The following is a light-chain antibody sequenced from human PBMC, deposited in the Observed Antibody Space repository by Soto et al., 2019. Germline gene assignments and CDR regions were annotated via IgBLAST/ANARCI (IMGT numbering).Light chain of an antibody. CDR1: QDVGTY. J-gene: IGKJ4*01. CDR3: QQRHTWPLT. V-gene: IGKV3-11*01. CDR2: DAS. Sequence: EIVLTQSPATLPLSAGERATLSCRASQDVGTYLAWYQQKPGQAPRLLTYDASTMATGIPARFSGSGSGTDFTLSISTLEPEDFAVYYCQQRHTWPLTFGGGTKVEIK.